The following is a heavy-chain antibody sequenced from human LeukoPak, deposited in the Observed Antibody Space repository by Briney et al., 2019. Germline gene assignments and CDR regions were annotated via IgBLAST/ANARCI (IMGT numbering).Heavy chain of an antibody. J-gene: IGHJ3*02. CDR1: GFTFSNPW. V-gene: IGHV3-74*01. Sequence: GGSLRPSCAASGFTFSNPWMHGVRKAPGKGLVWVSRIGGYDTDTIYADSVKGRFTISRDNAKNTLYLQMNSLRADDTAVYYCSRGALFHAFDIWGQGTMVTVSS. CDR2: IGGYDTDT. CDR3: SRGALFHAFDI. D-gene: IGHD2-21*01.